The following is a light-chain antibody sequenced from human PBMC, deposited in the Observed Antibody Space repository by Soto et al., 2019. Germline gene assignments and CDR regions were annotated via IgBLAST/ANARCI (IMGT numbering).Light chain of an antibody. CDR3: QHYNSYSEA. V-gene: IGKV1-5*03. J-gene: IGKJ1*01. Sequence: DIQLTQSHSTLSESVGDSVTITCRASQTISSWLAWYQQKPGKAPKLLIYKASTLKSGVPSRFSGSGSGTEFTLTISSLQPDDFATYYCQHYNSYSEAFGQGTKVDIK. CDR2: KAS. CDR1: QTISSW.